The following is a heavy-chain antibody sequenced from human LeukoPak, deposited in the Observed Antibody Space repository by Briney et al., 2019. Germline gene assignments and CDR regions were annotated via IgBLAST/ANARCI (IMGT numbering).Heavy chain of an antibody. CDR1: GGSFSGYY. D-gene: IGHD2-15*01. J-gene: IGHJ4*02. CDR2: INHSGST. Sequence: PSETLSLTCAVYGGSFSGYYWSWIRQPPGKGLEWIGEINHSGSTNYNPSLKSRVTIPVDTSKNQFSLKLSSETAADTAVYYCARGRGDIVVEVAVRWDYWGQGTLVTVSS. CDR3: ARGRGDIVVEVAVRWDY. V-gene: IGHV4-34*01.